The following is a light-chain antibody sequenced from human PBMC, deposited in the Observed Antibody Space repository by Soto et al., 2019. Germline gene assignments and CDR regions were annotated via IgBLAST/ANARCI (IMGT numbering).Light chain of an antibody. Sequence: QSALTQPRSVSGSPGQSVTISCTGTSSDVGGYNYVSWYQQHPGKAPKLMIYDVNKRPSGVPDRFSGSKSGHTASLTISGLQAEDEADYYCCSYAGSYTLVFGTGTKVTVL. CDR3: CSYAGSYTLV. J-gene: IGLJ1*01. CDR2: DVN. CDR1: SSDVGGYNY. V-gene: IGLV2-11*01.